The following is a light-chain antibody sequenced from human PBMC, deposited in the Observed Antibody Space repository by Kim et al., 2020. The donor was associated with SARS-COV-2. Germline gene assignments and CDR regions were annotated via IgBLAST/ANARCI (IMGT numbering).Light chain of an antibody. CDR3: QQSYSTPIT. V-gene: IGKV1-39*01. J-gene: IGKJ5*01. CDR1: QITSTY. Sequence: ASVGDRVTIACRASQITSTYLNWYKQKPGKAPKLLIYAASSLQSGVPSRFSGSGSGTDFTLTISSLQPEDFATYYCQQSYSTPITFGQGTRLEIK. CDR2: AAS.